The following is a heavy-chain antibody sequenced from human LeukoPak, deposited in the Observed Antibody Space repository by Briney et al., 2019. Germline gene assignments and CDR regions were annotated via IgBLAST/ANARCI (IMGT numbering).Heavy chain of an antibody. D-gene: IGHD4-17*01. Sequence: GGSLRLSCAASGFTFSSYAMHWVRQAPGKGLERVAVISYDGSNKYYADSVKGRFTISRDNSKNTLYLQMNSLRAEDTAVYYCARDGNDYGDYEGYFDYWGQGTLVTVSS. CDR2: ISYDGSNK. J-gene: IGHJ4*02. CDR1: GFTFSSYA. CDR3: ARDGNDYGDYEGYFDY. V-gene: IGHV3-30-3*01.